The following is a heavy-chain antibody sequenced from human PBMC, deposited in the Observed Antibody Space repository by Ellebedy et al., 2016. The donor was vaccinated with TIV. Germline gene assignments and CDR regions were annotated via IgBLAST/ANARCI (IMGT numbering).Heavy chain of an antibody. CDR2: ISGSGDTT. V-gene: IGHV3-23*01. CDR3: ARRSTDFAFDS. J-gene: IGHJ4*02. Sequence: GESLKISCAASGFTFGCCAMGWVRQAPGKGLEWVSAISGSGDTTYYADSVKGRFTISRDNSKNTLFLQMSSLRAEDTAVYFCARRSTDFAFDSWGQGTLVTVSS. CDR1: GFTFGCCA. D-gene: IGHD3/OR15-3a*01.